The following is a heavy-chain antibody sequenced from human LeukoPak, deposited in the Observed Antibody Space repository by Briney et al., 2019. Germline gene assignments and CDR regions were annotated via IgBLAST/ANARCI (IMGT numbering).Heavy chain of an antibody. D-gene: IGHD1-26*01. CDR1: GFTFRSCA. J-gene: IGHJ5*01. Sequence: GGSLRLSCAASGFTFRSCAMHWVRQAPGKGLEWVAVVSCDGTNKYYADSVTGRFTISRDNAKNALYLQMNSLRAEDTSVYFCARACSGTYAWLDSWGQGTLVTISS. V-gene: IGHV3-30-3*01. CDR2: VSCDGTNK. CDR3: ARACSGTYAWLDS.